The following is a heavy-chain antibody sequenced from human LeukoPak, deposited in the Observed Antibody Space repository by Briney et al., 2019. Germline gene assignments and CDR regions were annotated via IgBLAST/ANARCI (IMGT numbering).Heavy chain of an antibody. V-gene: IGHV3-30*02. Sequence: GGFLRLSCAASGFTFGSYGMHWVRQAPGKGLEWVAFIRYDGSNKYYADSVKGRFTISRDNSKNTLYLQMNSLRAEDTAVYYCAKVRVLLWFGELLSPFDYWGQGTLVTVSS. CDR2: IRYDGSNK. CDR3: AKVRVLLWFGELLSPFDY. D-gene: IGHD3-10*01. J-gene: IGHJ4*02. CDR1: GFTFGSYG.